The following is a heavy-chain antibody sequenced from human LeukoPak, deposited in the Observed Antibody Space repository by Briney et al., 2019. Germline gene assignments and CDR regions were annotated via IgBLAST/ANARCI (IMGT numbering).Heavy chain of an antibody. J-gene: IGHJ6*02. CDR2: IYTSGST. D-gene: IGHD5-18*01. CDR1: GGSISSYY. CDR3: ARDREYSYGYTRQPMYYYYYGMDV. V-gene: IGHV4-4*07. Sequence: PSETLSLTCTVSGGSISSYYRSWIRQPAGKGLEWIGRIYTSGSTNYNPSLKSRVTMSVDTSKNQFSLKLSSVTAADTAVYYCARDREYSYGYTRQPMYYYYYGMDVWGQGTTVTVSS.